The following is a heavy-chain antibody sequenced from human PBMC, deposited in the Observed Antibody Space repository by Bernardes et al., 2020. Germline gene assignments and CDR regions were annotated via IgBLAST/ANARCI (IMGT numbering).Heavy chain of an antibody. J-gene: IGHJ3*02. CDR2: IYYSGST. V-gene: IGHV4-59*01. CDR1: GGSISSYY. D-gene: IGHD3-3*01. CDR3: ARILSITIFGVVIIPAAFDI. Sequence: SKTLSVTCTVSGGSISSYYWSWIRQPPGKGLEWIGYIYYSGSTNYNPSLKSRVTISVDTSKNQFSLKLSSVTAADTAVYYCARILSITIFGVVIIPAAFDIWGQGTMVTVSS.